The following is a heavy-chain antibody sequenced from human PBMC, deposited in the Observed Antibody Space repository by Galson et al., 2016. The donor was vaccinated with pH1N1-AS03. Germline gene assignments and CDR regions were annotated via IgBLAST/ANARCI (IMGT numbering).Heavy chain of an antibody. Sequence: LSLTCAVSGDSISSTNWWTWVRQSPGKGLEWIGEIYHSGTTNYNPSLKSRVTISVDKSKNQFSLKVNSVTSADTAVYSCSIHLYGEYVGWFDPWGQGTLVTVSS. J-gene: IGHJ5*02. V-gene: IGHV4-4*01. CDR3: SIHLYGEYVGWFDP. CDR2: IYHSGTT. CDR1: GDSISSTNW. D-gene: IGHD4-17*01.